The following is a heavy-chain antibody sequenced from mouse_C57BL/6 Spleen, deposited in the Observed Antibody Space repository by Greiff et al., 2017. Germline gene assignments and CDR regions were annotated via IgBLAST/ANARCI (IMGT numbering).Heavy chain of an antibody. J-gene: IGHJ4*01. CDR2: IFPGSGST. CDR1: GYTFTDYY. V-gene: IGHV1-75*01. D-gene: IGHD1-1*01. CDR3: ARGYYGSSYNYAMDY. Sequence: LEESGPELVKPGASVKISCKASGYTFTDYYINWVKQRPGQGLEWIGWIFPGSGSTYYNEKFKGKATLTVDKSSSTAYMLLSSLTSEDSAVYFCARGYYGSSYNYAMDYWGQGTSVTVSS.